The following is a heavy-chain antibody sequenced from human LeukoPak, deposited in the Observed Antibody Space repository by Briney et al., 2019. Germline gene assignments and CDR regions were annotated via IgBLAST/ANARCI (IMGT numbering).Heavy chain of an antibody. D-gene: IGHD3-16*01. CDR2: INWNGGST. J-gene: IGHJ4*02. CDR3: AREPAAGGIVY. CDR1: GFTLDDYE. Sequence: PGGSLRLSCVASGFTLDDYEMSWVRHAPGKGLEWVSGINWNGGSTEYADSVKGRFTIYRDNAKNSLYLQMNSLRAEDTALYYCAREPAAGGIVYWGQGTLVTVSS. V-gene: IGHV3-20*04.